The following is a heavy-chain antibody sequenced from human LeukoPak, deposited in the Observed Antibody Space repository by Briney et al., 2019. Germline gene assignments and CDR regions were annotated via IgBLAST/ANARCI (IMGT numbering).Heavy chain of an antibody. CDR1: GYTFTSYG. D-gene: IGHD3-3*01. V-gene: IGHV1-18*01. CDR3: ARDPPIFGVVITHYYYYGMDV. CDR2: ISAYNGNT. J-gene: IGHJ6*02. Sequence: GASVKVSCKASGYTFTSYGISWVRQAPGQGPEWMGWISAYNGNTNYAQKLQGRVTMTTDTSTSTAYMELRSLRSDDTAVYYCARDPPIFGVVITHYYYYGMDVWGQGTTVTVSS.